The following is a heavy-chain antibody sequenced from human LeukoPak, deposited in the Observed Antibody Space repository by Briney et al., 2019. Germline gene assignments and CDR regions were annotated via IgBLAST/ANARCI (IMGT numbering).Heavy chain of an antibody. Sequence: GASVKVSCKASGGTFNAYAINWVRQAPGQGLEWMGRIIPILGVANSAQKFQGRVTITADKSTSTAYMELYSVRSDDTAVYYCARATTVTTPFDYWGHGTLVTVSS. J-gene: IGHJ4*01. V-gene: IGHV1-69*04. CDR2: IIPILGVA. CDR1: GGTFNAYA. D-gene: IGHD4-17*01. CDR3: ARATTVTTPFDY.